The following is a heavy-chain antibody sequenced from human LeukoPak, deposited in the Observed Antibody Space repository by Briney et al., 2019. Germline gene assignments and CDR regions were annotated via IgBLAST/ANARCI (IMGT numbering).Heavy chain of an antibody. CDR3: AKDNHILTGYYPYYFDY. V-gene: IGHV3-30*04. Sequence: GGSLRLSCAASGFTFSSYAMHWVRQAPGKGLEWVAVISYDGSNKYYADSVKGRFTTSRDNSKNTLYLQMNSLRAEDTAAYYCAKDNHILTGYYPYYFDYWGQGTLVTVSS. CDR2: ISYDGSNK. CDR1: GFTFSSYA. J-gene: IGHJ4*02. D-gene: IGHD3-9*01.